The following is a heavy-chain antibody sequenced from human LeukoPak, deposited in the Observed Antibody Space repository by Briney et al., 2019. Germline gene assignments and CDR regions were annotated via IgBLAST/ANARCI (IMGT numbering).Heavy chain of an antibody. V-gene: IGHV3-21*01. CDR3: AKDLEDYCGGDCYSDY. CDR1: GFTFSSYS. Sequence: GGSLRLSCAASGFTFSSYSMNWVRQAPGKGLEWVSSISSSSSYIYYADSVKGRFTISRDNSKNTLYLQMNSLRAEDTAVYYCAKDLEDYCGGDCYSDYWGQGTLVTVSS. J-gene: IGHJ4*02. D-gene: IGHD2-21*02. CDR2: ISSSSSYI.